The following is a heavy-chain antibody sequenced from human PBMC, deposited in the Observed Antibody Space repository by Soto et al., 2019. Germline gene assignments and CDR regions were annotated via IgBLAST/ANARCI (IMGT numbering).Heavy chain of an antibody. Sequence: EVQLVESGGGLVQPGGSLRLSCAASGFTFSSYAMHWVRQAPGKGLEYVSAISSNGGSTYYANSVKGRFTISRDNSKNTLYLQMGSLRDEDMAVYYCARDYDSSGYLLDPWGQGTLVTVSS. CDR2: ISSNGGST. D-gene: IGHD3-22*01. J-gene: IGHJ5*02. CDR3: ARDYDSSGYLLDP. CDR1: GFTFSSYA. V-gene: IGHV3-64*01.